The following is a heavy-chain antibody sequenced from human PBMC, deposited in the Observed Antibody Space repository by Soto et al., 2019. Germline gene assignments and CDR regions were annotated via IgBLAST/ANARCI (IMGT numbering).Heavy chain of an antibody. J-gene: IGHJ4*02. V-gene: IGHV2-5*02. CDR3: AHRPHGAYPIDY. CDR2: IYWDDDK. Sequence: QITLKESGPPLVKPTQTLTLTCTFSGFSLNTSGVGVGWIRQPPGKALEWLALIYWDDDKRYSPSLKSRLTHTKDTAKNHVVLTMTNMDPVDTGPYYCAHRPHGAYPIDYWGQGTLVTVSS. CDR1: GFSLNTSGVG. D-gene: IGHD4-17*01.